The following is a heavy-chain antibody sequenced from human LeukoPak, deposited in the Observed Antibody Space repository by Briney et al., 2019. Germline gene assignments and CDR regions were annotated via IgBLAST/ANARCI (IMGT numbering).Heavy chain of an antibody. Sequence: PSQTLSLTCTVSGGSIGSGSYYWSWIRQPAGKGLEWIGRIYTSGSTNYNPSLKSRVTISVDTSKNQFSLKLSSVTAADTAVYYCARDEGATYNPFFDYWGQGTLVTVSS. V-gene: IGHV4-61*02. D-gene: IGHD1-26*01. J-gene: IGHJ4*02. CDR2: IYTSGST. CDR3: ARDEGATYNPFFDY. CDR1: GGSIGSGSYY.